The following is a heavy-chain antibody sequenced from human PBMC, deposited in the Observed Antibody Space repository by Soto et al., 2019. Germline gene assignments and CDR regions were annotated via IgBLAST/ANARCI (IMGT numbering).Heavy chain of an antibody. V-gene: IGHV4-59*01. D-gene: IGHD5-18*01. J-gene: IGHJ6*02. CDR1: GGSISSYY. CDR2: IYYSGST. CDR3: ARIARYSYGNYYYYGMDV. Sequence: PAETLSLTCTVSGGSISSYYWSWIRQPPGKGLEWIGYIYYSGSTNYNPSLKSRVTISVDTSKNQFSLKLSSVTAADTAVYYCARIARYSYGNYYYYGMDVWGQGTTVTVSS.